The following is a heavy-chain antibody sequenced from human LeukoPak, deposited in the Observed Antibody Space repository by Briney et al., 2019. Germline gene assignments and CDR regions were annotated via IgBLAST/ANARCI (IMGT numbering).Heavy chain of an antibody. D-gene: IGHD6-13*01. CDR3: ARDIAFDY. Sequence: GGSLRLSCAASGFTFSDYSMNWVRQAPGKGLEWVSSITGSSNHIYYADSLKGRFTISRDNAKNSLYLQMNSLRAEDTAVYYCARDIAFDYWGQGTLVTVSS. V-gene: IGHV3-21*01. CDR1: GFTFSDYS. CDR2: ITGSSNHI. J-gene: IGHJ4*02.